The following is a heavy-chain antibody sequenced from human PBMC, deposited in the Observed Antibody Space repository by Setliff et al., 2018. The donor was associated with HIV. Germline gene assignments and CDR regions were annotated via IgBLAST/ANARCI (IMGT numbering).Heavy chain of an antibody. CDR3: ARKRGRGATTWSYDAFDI. V-gene: IGHV1-2*06. D-gene: IGHD1-26*01. CDR2: INPNSGGT. CDR1: GYTFTGYY. Sequence: ASVKVSCKASGYTFTGYYMHWVRQAPGQGLEWMGRINPNSGGTNYAQKFQGRVTMTRDTFISTAYMELSRLRSDDTAVYYCARKRGRGATTWSYDAFDIWGQGTMVTVSS. J-gene: IGHJ3*02.